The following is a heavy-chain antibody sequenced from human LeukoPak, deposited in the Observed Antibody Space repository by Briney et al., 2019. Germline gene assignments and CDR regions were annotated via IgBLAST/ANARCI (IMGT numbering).Heavy chain of an antibody. Sequence: PGGSLRLSCAASGFTFSSYGIHWVRQAPGKGLEWVSAISGSGGSTYYADSVKGRFTISRDNAKNSLYLQMNSLRAEDTAVYYCARSTYIYGDYVPQDVWGKGTTVTISS. CDR1: GFTFSSYG. V-gene: IGHV3-23*01. CDR2: ISGSGGST. D-gene: IGHD4-17*01. J-gene: IGHJ6*04. CDR3: ARSTYIYGDYVPQDV.